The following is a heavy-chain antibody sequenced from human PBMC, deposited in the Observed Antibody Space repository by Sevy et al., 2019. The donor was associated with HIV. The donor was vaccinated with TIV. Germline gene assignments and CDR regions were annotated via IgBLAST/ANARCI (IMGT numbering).Heavy chain of an antibody. CDR2: INPNSGGT. CDR1: GYTFTGYY. J-gene: IGHJ4*02. D-gene: IGHD3-10*01. CDR3: ARELVRITMVRGVTARESSFDY. V-gene: IGHV1-2*06. Sequence: VSVKVSCKASGYTFTGYYMHWVRQAPGQGLEWMGRINPNSGGTNYAQKFQGRVTMTRDTSISTAYMELSRPRSDDTAVYYCARELVRITMVRGVTARESSFDYWGQGTLVTVSS.